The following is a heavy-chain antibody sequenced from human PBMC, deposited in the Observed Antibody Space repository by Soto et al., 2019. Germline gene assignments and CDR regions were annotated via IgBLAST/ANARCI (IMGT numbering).Heavy chain of an antibody. CDR3: ARDLGAVAGYYFDY. CDR1: GYTFTSYA. CDR2: INAGNGNT. Sequence: ASVKVSCKASGYTFTSYAMHWVRQAPGQRLEWMGWINAGNGNTKYSQKFQGRVTITRDTSASTAHMELSSLRSEDTAVYYCARDLGAVAGYYFDYWGQGTLVTVSS. J-gene: IGHJ4*02. D-gene: IGHD6-19*01. V-gene: IGHV1-3*01.